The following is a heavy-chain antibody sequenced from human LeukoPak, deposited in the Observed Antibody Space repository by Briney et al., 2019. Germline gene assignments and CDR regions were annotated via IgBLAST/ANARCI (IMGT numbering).Heavy chain of an antibody. CDR3: ARDQPEDTSGYQLDP. D-gene: IGHD3-22*01. CDR1: GYTFTGYY. J-gene: IGHJ5*02. V-gene: IGHV1-46*01. Sequence: GASVKVSCKASGYTFTGYYMHWVRQAPGQGLEWMGIINPNDGSIRYAQKFQGRVTMTRDMSTSTVYMELSSLRSEDTAVYYCARDQPEDTSGYQLDPWGQGTLVTVSS. CDR2: INPNDGSI.